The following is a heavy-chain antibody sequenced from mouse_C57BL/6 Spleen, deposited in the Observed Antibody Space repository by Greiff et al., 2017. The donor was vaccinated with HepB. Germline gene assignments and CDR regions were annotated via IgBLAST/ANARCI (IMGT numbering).Heavy chain of an antibody. Sequence: VMLVESDAELVKPGASVKISCKVSGYTFTDHTIHWMKQRPEQGLEWIGYIYPRDGSTKYNEKFKGKATLTADKSSSTAYMQLNSLTSEDSAVYFCARDYYYGSSYWYFDVWGTGTTVTVSS. CDR1: GYTFTDHT. D-gene: IGHD1-1*01. J-gene: IGHJ1*03. V-gene: IGHV1-78*01. CDR3: ARDYYYGSSYWYFDV. CDR2: IYPRDGST.